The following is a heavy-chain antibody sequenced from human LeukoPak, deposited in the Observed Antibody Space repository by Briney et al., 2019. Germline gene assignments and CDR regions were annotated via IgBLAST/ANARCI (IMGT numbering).Heavy chain of an antibody. CDR1: GFTFSSYA. Sequence: PGGSLRLSCAASGFTFSSYAVGWVRQASGEGLEWVSAIIGSGGSTYYADSVKGRFTISRDNSKNTLYLQMNSLRAEDTAVYYCAKDMGYYDSSGYLGLDYWGQGTLVTVSS. J-gene: IGHJ4*02. V-gene: IGHV3-23*01. D-gene: IGHD3-22*01. CDR3: AKDMGYYDSSGYLGLDY. CDR2: IIGSGGST.